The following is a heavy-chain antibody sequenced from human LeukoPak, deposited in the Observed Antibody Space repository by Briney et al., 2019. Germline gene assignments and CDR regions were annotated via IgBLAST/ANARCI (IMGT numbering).Heavy chain of an antibody. CDR1: GYTFTSKG. Sequence: ASVKVSCKASGYTFTSKGLSWVRLVPGQGLEWMGWISTFRHNTDYAQNFQGRLPLTTDTFTSTAYMELRSLRSDDTAVYYCARYVDLLMDVWGQGTTVSVSS. D-gene: IGHD3-9*01. CDR2: ISTFRHNT. J-gene: IGHJ6*02. V-gene: IGHV1-18*01. CDR3: ARYVDLLMDV.